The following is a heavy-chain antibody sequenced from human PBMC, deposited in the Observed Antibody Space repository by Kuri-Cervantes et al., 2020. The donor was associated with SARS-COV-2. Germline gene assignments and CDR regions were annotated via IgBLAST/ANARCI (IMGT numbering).Heavy chain of an antibody. CDR2: MYPNSGNN. CDR3: ARDRSPNYYYDMDV. J-gene: IGHJ6*02. D-gene: IGHD3-16*02. Sequence: ASVKVSCKASGYTFTSYAMNWVRQAAGQGLEWMGWMYPNSGNNGYAQKFQGRVTMTRNTSISTAYMELSSLRYEDTAVYYCARDRSPNYYYDMDVWGQGTTVTVSS. CDR1: GYTFTSYA. V-gene: IGHV1-8*02.